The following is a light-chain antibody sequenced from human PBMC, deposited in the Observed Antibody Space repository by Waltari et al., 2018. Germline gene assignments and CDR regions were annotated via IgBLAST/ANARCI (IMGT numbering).Light chain of an antibody. CDR3: QTGGHGTWV. CDR1: NGPSSNV. Sequence: QPVLTQSPSASASLGASVKLTCTLRNGPSSNVVAWHTQQPEKGPRYLMKVNSEGSHSKGDDIPDRFSGSSSGAERYLTISSLQSEDEADYYCQTGGHGTWVFGGGTKLTVL. J-gene: IGLJ3*02. CDR2: VNSEGSH. V-gene: IGLV4-69*01.